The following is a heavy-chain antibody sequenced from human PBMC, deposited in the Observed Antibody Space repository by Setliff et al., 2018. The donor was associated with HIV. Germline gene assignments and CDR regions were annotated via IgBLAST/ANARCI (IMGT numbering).Heavy chain of an antibody. D-gene: IGHD6-25*01. Sequence: SETLSLTCTVSDSGTYYWSWIRQPAGKGREWIGRVSSRGDTNYNPSLKSRVTMSVDTSKNQFSLKLTSVTASDTAVYYCARAAAGKTGPFDLWGQGSPVTSPQ. V-gene: IGHV4-4*07. J-gene: IGHJ4*02. CDR1: DSGTYY. CDR2: VSSRGDT. CDR3: ARAAAGKTGPFDL.